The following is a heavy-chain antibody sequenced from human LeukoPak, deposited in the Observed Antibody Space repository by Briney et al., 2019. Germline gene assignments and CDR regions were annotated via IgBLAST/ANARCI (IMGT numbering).Heavy chain of an antibody. CDR3: AKLVWTTVTKGY. J-gene: IGHJ4*02. D-gene: IGHD4-17*01. CDR2: IDYSGGST. CDR1: GFTLSSYE. V-gene: IGHV3-23*01. Sequence: GGSLRLSCTASGFTLSSYEMSWIRQAPGKGLEWVSSIDYSGGSTHYADSVMGRFTISRDNSKNTLYLQMNSLRAEDTAVYYCAKLVWTTVTKGYWGQGTLVTVSS.